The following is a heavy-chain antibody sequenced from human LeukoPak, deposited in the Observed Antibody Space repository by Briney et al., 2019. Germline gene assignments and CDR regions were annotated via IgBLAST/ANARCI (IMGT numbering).Heavy chain of an antibody. CDR3: ARVFNGDYFDY. CDR2: INPNSGDT. CDR1: GYSFPGFY. V-gene: IGHV1-2*02. D-gene: IGHD4-17*01. J-gene: IGHJ4*02. Sequence: ASVKVSCKASGYSFPGFYIHWLRQAPGQGLEWMGWINPNSGDTDYARNFQGRVTMTRDTSITTAYVEVSRLKSDDTAVYYCARVFNGDYFDYWGQGSLVTVS.